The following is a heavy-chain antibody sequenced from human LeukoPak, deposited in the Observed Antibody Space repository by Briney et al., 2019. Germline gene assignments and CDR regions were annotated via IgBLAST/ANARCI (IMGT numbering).Heavy chain of an antibody. CDR1: GYTFTSYG. V-gene: IGHV1-18*01. Sequence: VASVKVSCKASGYTFTSYGISWVRQAPGQGLEWMGWISAYNGNTNYAQKLQGRVTMTTDTSTSTAYMELRSLRSDDTAVYYCARDIVLMVYGSGRWFDPWGQGTLVTVSS. CDR3: ARDIVLMVYGSGRWFDP. CDR2: ISAYNGNT. J-gene: IGHJ5*02. D-gene: IGHD2-8*01.